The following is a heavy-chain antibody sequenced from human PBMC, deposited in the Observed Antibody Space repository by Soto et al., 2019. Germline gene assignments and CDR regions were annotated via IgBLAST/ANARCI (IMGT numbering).Heavy chain of an antibody. Sequence: GGSLRLSCAASGFTFSSYSMNWVRQAPGKGLEWVSSISSSSSYIYYADSVKGRFTISRDNAKNSLYLQMNSLRAEDTAVYYRARETVDAIFGYYYYGMDVWGPGTTVTVSS. CDR3: ARETVDAIFGYYYYGMDV. CDR1: GFTFSSYS. CDR2: ISSSSSYI. J-gene: IGHJ6*02. D-gene: IGHD2-8*01. V-gene: IGHV3-21*01.